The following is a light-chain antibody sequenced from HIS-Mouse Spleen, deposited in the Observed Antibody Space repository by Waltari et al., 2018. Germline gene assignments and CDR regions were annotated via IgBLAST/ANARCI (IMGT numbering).Light chain of an antibody. Sequence: QSALTQPASVSGSPGQSITISCTGTSSDGGGYNYVSWYQQHQGKAPKLMIYDVSNRPSGVSNRFSGSKSGNTASLTISGLQAEDEADYYCSSYTSSSTEVFGGGTKLTVL. CDR3: SSYTSSSTEV. CDR2: DVS. V-gene: IGLV2-14*03. J-gene: IGLJ2*01. CDR1: SSDGGGYNY.